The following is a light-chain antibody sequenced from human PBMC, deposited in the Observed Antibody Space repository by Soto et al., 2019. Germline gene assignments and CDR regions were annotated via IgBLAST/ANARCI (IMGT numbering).Light chain of an antibody. V-gene: IGKV4-1*01. CDR3: QQYYSTPGLT. CDR1: QSVLYSSNNQNY. Sequence: DIVMTQSPDSLAVSLGERATINCKSSQSVLYSSNNQNYLAWYQQKPGQPPKLLIYWASTRESGVPDRFSGSGSGTDFTLTISSLQAEDVAVYYCQQYYSTPGLTFGGGTKVEIK. CDR2: WAS. J-gene: IGKJ4*01.